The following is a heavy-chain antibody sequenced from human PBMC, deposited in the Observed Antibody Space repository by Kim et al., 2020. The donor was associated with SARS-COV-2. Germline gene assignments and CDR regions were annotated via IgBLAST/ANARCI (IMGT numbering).Heavy chain of an antibody. V-gene: IGHV3-23*01. CDR3: VKLFSSSWYKGFDP. CDR2: ISVSGGGT. D-gene: IGHD6-13*01. Sequence: GGSLRLSCAASGFTFRSYAMSWVRQAPGKGLEWVSVISVSGGGTYFADSVKGRFTISRDNSKNTLYLQMNSLRAEDTAVYYCVKLFSSSWYKGFDPWGQGTL. J-gene: IGHJ5*02. CDR1: GFTFRSYA.